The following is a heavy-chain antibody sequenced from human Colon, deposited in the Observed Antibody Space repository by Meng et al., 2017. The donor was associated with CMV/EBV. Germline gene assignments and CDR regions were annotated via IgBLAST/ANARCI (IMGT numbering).Heavy chain of an antibody. J-gene: IGHJ4*02. CDR2: ISGSGGNT. D-gene: IGHD3-22*01. CDR3: VKGGYYDRSGHQTD. V-gene: IGHV3-23*01. CDR1: GFIFRNYG. Sequence: ASGFIFRNYGMSWVRQPPGKGLEWVSSISGSGGNTYNADFVKGRFTISRDNSKNTLYLQMNSLRADDTAGYYCVKGGYYDRSGHQTDWGQGTLVTVSS.